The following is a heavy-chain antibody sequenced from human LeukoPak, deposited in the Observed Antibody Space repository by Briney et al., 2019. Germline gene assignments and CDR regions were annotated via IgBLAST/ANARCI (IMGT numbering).Heavy chain of an antibody. CDR3: ARDTSGRPYFDY. CDR2: ISAYNGNT. D-gene: IGHD5-12*01. CDR1: GYTFTSYG. Sequence: ASVKVSCKASGYTFTSYGISWARQAPGQGLEWMGWISAYNGNTNYAQKLQGRVTMTTDTSTSTAYMELRSLRSDDTAVYYCARDTSGRPYFDYWGQGTLVTVSS. J-gene: IGHJ4*02. V-gene: IGHV1-18*01.